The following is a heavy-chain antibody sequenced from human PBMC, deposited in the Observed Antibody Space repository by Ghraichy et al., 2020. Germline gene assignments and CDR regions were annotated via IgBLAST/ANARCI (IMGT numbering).Heavy chain of an antibody. CDR2: INPNSGGT. Sequence: ASVKVSCKASGYTFTGDYMHWVRQAPGQGLEWMGWINPNSGGTNYAQKFQGRVTMTRDTSISTAYMELSRLRSDDTAVYYCARDLTGDLQGVTEFDYWGQGTLVTVSS. CDR3: ARDLTGDLQGVTEFDY. D-gene: IGHD7-27*01. CDR1: GYTFTGDY. J-gene: IGHJ4*02. V-gene: IGHV1-2*02.